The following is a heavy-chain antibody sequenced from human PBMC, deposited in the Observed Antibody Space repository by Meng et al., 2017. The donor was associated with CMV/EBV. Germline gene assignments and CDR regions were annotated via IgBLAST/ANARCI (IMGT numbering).Heavy chain of an antibody. J-gene: IGHJ6*02. V-gene: IGHV1-2*02. CDR3: ARERVIVVVPAATTYYYYGMDV. D-gene: IGHD2-2*01. CDR1: GYTFTGYY. CDR2: INPNSGDT. Sequence: ASVKVSCKASGYTFTGYYMHWVRQAPGQGLEWMGWINPNSGDTNYAQKFQGRVTMTRDTSISTAYMELSRLRSDDTAVYYCARERVIVVVPAATTYYYYGMDVWGQGTTVTVSS.